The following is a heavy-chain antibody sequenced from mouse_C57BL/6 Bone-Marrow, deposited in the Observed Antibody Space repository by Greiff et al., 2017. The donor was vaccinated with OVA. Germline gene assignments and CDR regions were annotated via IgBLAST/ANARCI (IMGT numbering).Heavy chain of an antibody. CDR1: GYTFTSYW. Sequence: QVQLQQPGAELVMPGASVKLSCKASGYTFTSYWMHWVKQRPGQGLEWIGEIDPSDSYTNYNQKFKGKATLTVDQSSSTAYMQLNSLTSEDSAVYYCARNYYGTFAYWGQGTLVTVSA. CDR2: IDPSDSYT. V-gene: IGHV1-69*01. CDR3: ARNYYGTFAY. D-gene: IGHD1-1*01. J-gene: IGHJ3*01.